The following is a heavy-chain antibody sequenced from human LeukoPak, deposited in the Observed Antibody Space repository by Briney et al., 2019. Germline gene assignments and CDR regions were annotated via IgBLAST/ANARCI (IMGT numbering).Heavy chain of an antibody. CDR3: ARVGYSGYDTNYYYYYMDV. V-gene: IGHV1-18*01. CDR1: GYTFTSYG. D-gene: IGHD5-12*01. CDR2: ISAYNGKT. J-gene: IGHJ6*03. Sequence: ASVKVSCKASGYTFTSYGISWVRQAPGQGLEWMGWISAYNGKTNYAQKLQGRVTMTTDTSTSTAYMELRSLRSDDTAVYYCARVGYSGYDTNYYYYYMDVWGKGTTVTISS.